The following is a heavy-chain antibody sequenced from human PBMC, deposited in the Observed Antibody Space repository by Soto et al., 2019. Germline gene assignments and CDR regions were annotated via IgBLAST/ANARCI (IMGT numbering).Heavy chain of an antibody. Sequence: ELQLVQSEAEVKKPGESLKISCQSSGYSFPSYCIAWVRQMPGKGLEWMGIICPGDSDSTYSPSFQGQVTISVDRSLRVADLHWSGLQASDTAMYYCAGSYYYGSARYYKARAFDIWGQGTTVNVSS. J-gene: IGHJ3*02. CDR2: ICPGDSDS. D-gene: IGHD3-10*01. CDR3: AGSYYYGSARYYKARAFDI. CDR1: GYSFPSYC. V-gene: IGHV5-51*03.